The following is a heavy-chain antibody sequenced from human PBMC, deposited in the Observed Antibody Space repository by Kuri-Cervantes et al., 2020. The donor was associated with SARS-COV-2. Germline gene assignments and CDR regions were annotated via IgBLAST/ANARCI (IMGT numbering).Heavy chain of an antibody. CDR2: ISSNGGST. Sequence: GGSLRLSCSASGFTFSSYAMHWVRQAPGKGLEYVSAISSNGGSTYYADSVKGRFTISRDNSKNTLYLQMGSLRAEDTAVYYCVKDVGYGDLAFGYWGQGTLVTVSS. D-gene: IGHD4-17*01. CDR3: VKDVGYGDLAFGY. CDR1: GFTFSSYA. V-gene: IGHV3-64D*08. J-gene: IGHJ4*02.